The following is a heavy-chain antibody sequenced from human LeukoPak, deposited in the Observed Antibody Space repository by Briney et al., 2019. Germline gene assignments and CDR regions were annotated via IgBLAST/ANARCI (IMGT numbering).Heavy chain of an antibody. Sequence: SETLSLTCTVSSGSISGSDYYWCWIRQPPGKGLEWIGSINYSGNTYYNPSLKSRVTISVDRSKNQFSLKLSSVTAADTAVYYCARVEGFGFDGWYHFDYWGQGTLVTVSS. CDR1: SGSISGSDYY. CDR2: INYSGNT. V-gene: IGHV4-39*07. CDR3: ARVEGFGFDGWYHFDY. D-gene: IGHD6-19*01. J-gene: IGHJ4*02.